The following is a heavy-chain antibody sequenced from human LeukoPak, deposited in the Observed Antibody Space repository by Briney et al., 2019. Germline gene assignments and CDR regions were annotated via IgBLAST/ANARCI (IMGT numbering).Heavy chain of an antibody. CDR1: GGSFSGYY. CDR2: INHSGST. CDR3: ARGWLVGY. V-gene: IGHV4-34*01. Sequence: PSETLSLTCAVYGGSFSGYYWSWIRQPPGKGLEWIGEINHSGSTNYNPSLKSRVTISVDTSKNQFSLKLSSVTAADTAVYYCARGWLVGYWGQGTLVTVSS. J-gene: IGHJ4*02. D-gene: IGHD1-26*01.